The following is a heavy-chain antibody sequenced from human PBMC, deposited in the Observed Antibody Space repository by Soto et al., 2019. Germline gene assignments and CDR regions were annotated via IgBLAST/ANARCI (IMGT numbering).Heavy chain of an antibody. CDR1: GGTFSSYA. J-gene: IGHJ6*02. Sequence: QVQLVQSGAEVKKPGSSVKVSCKASGGTFSSYAISWVRQAPGQGLEWMGGIIPISGTANYAKKFQGRVTITADESTTTAYMDLSSLRSEDTAVYYCARSQGSSTSLEIYYYYYYGMDVWGQGTTVTVSS. D-gene: IGHD2-2*01. V-gene: IGHV1-69*01. CDR3: ARSQGSSTSLEIYYYYYYGMDV. CDR2: IIPISGTA.